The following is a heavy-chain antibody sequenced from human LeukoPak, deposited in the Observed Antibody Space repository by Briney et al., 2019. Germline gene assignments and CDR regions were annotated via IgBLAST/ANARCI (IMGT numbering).Heavy chain of an antibody. CDR3: ARDKIVGPTHFDY. D-gene: IGHD1-26*01. CDR1: GYTFTGYY. CDR2: INPNSGGT. Sequence: ASVKVSCKASGYTFTGYYMHWVRQAPGQGLEWMGWINPNSGGTNYAQKFQGRVTMTRDTSISTAYMELSRLRSDDTAVYYCARDKIVGPTHFDYWGRGTLVTVSS. V-gene: IGHV1-2*02. J-gene: IGHJ4*02.